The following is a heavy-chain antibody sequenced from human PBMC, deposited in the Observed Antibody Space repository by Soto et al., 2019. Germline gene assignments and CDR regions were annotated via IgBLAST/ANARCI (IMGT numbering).Heavy chain of an antibody. J-gene: IGHJ4*02. D-gene: IGHD2-15*01. CDR3: ARGRAGCSSGSCYFDY. CDR1: GGSISSSNW. CDR2: IYHSGST. V-gene: IGHV4-4*02. Sequence: SETLSLTCAVSGGSISSSNWWSWVRQPPGKGLEWIGEIYHSGSTNYNPSLKSRVTISVDKSKNQFSLKLSSVTAADTAVYYCARGRAGCSSGSCYFDYWGQGTLVTVSS.